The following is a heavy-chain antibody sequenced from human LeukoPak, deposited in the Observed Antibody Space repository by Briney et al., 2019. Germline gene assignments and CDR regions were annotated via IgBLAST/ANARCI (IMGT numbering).Heavy chain of an antibody. CDR3: AKVAVEYYYGSGSFDY. Sequence: GGSLRLSCAASGFTFSSYGMHWVRQAPGKGLEWVAVISYDGSNKYYADSVKGRFTISRDNSKNTLYLQMNSLRAEDTAVYYCAKVAVEYYYGSGSFDYWGQGTLVTVSS. CDR2: ISYDGSNK. D-gene: IGHD3-10*01. CDR1: GFTFSSYG. J-gene: IGHJ4*02. V-gene: IGHV3-30*18.